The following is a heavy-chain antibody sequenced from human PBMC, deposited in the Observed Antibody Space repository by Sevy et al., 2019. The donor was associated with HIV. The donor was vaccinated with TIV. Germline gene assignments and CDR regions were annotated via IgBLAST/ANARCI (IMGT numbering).Heavy chain of an antibody. V-gene: IGHV3-7*03. CDR3: ARDCSSATCLWGLDV. CDR2: IKRDGSEK. Sequence: GGSLRLSCAASGFTFSNYWMSWVRQAPGKGLEWVANIKRDGSEKCYVASVKGRFTISRDNAKTSLYVQTNSLRAEDPAVYYCARDCSSATCLWGLDVWGQGTTVTASS. J-gene: IGHJ6*02. D-gene: IGHD2-2*01. CDR1: GFTFSNYW.